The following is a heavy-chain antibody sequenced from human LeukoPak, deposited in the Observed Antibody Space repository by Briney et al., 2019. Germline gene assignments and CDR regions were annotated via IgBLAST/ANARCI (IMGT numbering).Heavy chain of an antibody. J-gene: IGHJ4*02. CDR3: ARDGSSVGQDY. Sequence: PSETLSLTCAVYGGSFSGYYWSWIRQPPGKGLEWIGEINHSGSTNYNPSLKSRVTISVDTSKNQFSLKLSSVTAADTAAYYCARDGSSVGQDYWGQGTLVTVSS. V-gene: IGHV4-34*01. CDR1: GGSFSGYY. D-gene: IGHD1-26*01. CDR2: INHSGST.